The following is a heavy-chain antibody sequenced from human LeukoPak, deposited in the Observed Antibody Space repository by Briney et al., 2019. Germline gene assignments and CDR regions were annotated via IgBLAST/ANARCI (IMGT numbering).Heavy chain of an antibody. CDR3: GKALLNREGPDD. D-gene: IGHD1-26*01. CDR2: IGGISGNT. V-gene: IGHV3-23*01. Sequence: GEALRLSCAASGFPFTSSVVSWVRQAPGKGLELVSIIGGISGNTYYTDSVKGRFTISRDNSKNTLYQQMNSLRADDTATYYCGKALLNREGPDDWGQGSLVTVSS. J-gene: IGHJ4*02. CDR1: GFPFTSSV.